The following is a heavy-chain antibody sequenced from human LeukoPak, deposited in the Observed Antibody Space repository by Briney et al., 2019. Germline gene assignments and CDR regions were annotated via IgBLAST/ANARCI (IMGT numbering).Heavy chain of an antibody. CDR2: ISSSSSYI. D-gene: IGHD3-22*01. Sequence: GGSLRLSCAASGFTFSSYSMNWVRQAPWKGLEWVSSISSSSSYIYYADSVKGRFTISRDNAKNSLYLQMNSLRAEDTAVYYCARDRSIDSSGYYYVVRPFDYWGQGTLVTVSS. J-gene: IGHJ4*02. CDR1: GFTFSSYS. V-gene: IGHV3-21*01. CDR3: ARDRSIDSSGYYYVVRPFDY.